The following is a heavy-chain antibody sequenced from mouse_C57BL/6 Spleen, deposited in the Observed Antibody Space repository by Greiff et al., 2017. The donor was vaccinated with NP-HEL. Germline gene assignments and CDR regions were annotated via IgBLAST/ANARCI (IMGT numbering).Heavy chain of an antibody. V-gene: IGHV5-17*01. J-gene: IGHJ4*01. CDR1: GFTFSDYG. Sequence: DVMLVESGGGLVKPGGSLKLSCAASGFTFSDYGLHWVRQAPEKGLEWVAYISSGSSTIYYADTVKGRFTISRDNAKNTLFLQMTSLRSEDTAMYYCAREGAMDYWGQGTSVTVSS. CDR2: ISSGSSTI. CDR3: AREGAMDY.